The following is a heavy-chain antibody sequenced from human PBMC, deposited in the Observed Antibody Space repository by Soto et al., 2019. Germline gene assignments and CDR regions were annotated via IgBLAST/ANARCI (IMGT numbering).Heavy chain of an antibody. CDR1: GYTLTELS. J-gene: IGHJ5*02. V-gene: IGHV1-24*01. CDR3: ATVTSSQDIVVVPAADNWLDP. D-gene: IGHD2-2*01. CDR2: FDPEDGET. Sequence: ASVKVSCKVSGYTLTELSMHWVRQAPGKGLEWMGGFDPEDGETIYAQKFQGRVTMTEDTSTDTAYMELSSLRSEDTAVYYCATVTSSQDIVVVPAADNWLDPWGQGTLVTVSS.